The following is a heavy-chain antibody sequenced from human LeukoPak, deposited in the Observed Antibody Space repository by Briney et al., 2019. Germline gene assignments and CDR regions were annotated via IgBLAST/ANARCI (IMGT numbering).Heavy chain of an antibody. CDR3: ARSPSGSYYNFDY. CDR1: GDTFSSYT. D-gene: IGHD1-26*01. CDR2: IIPILGIA. J-gene: IGHJ4*02. Sequence: SVKVSCKASGDTFSSYTISWVRQAPGQGLEWMGRIIPILGIANYAQKFQGRVTITADKSTSTAYMELSSLRSEDTAVYYCARSPSGSYYNFDYWGQGTLVTVSS. V-gene: IGHV1-69*02.